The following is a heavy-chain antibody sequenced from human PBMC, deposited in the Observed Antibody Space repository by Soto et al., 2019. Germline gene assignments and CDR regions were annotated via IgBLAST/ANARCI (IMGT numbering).Heavy chain of an antibody. V-gene: IGHV4-34*01. Sequence: QVQLQQWGAGLLKPSETLSLTCAVYGGSFSGYYWSWIRQPPGKGLEWIGEINHSGSTNYKPSLNSPLTPSVATSKTHFSLKLRSVTAADTAVYYCARLDRCSGGSCYFNFDYWGQGTLVTVSS. J-gene: IGHJ4*02. CDR3: ARLDRCSGGSCYFNFDY. CDR1: GGSFSGYY. D-gene: IGHD2-15*01. CDR2: INHSGST.